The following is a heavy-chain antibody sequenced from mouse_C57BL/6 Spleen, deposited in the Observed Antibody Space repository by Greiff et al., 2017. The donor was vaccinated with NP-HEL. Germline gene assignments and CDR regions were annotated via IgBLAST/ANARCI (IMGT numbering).Heavy chain of an antibody. J-gene: IGHJ4*01. CDR2: INPNNGGT. CDR1: GYTFTDYY. CDR3: AGGSREAMDY. Sequence: VQLKQSGPELVKPGASVKISCKASGYTFTDYYMNWVKQSHGKSLEWIGDINPNNGGTSYNQKFKGKATLTVDKSSSTAYMELRSLTSEDSAVYYCAGGSREAMDYWGQGTSVTVSS. V-gene: IGHV1-26*01. D-gene: IGHD1-3*01.